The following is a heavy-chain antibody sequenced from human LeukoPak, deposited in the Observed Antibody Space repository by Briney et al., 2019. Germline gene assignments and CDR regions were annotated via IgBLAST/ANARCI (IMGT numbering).Heavy chain of an antibody. Sequence: SETLSLTCTVSGGSISSYYWSWIRQPPGKGLEWIGYIYYSGSTNYNPSLKSRVTISVDTSKNQFSLKLSSVTAADTAVYYCARFGPHPTGHEGQSSGSRVYYFDYWGQGTLVTVSS. CDR1: GGSISSYY. J-gene: IGHJ4*02. CDR3: ARFGPHPTGHEGQSSGSRVYYFDY. D-gene: IGHD6-19*01. CDR2: IYYSGST. V-gene: IGHV4-59*01.